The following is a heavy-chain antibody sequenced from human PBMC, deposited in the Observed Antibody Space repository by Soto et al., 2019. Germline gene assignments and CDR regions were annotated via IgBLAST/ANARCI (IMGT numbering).Heavy chain of an antibody. Sequence: LRLSCAASGFTFSNYAMSWVRQAPGKGLEWVSAISGSGGSTYYADSVKGRFTISRDNFKNILYLQMNNLRAEDTALYYCARGSGSLYYFHYWGQGTLVTVSS. CDR2: ISGSGGST. V-gene: IGHV3-23*01. J-gene: IGHJ4*02. CDR1: GFTFSNYA. CDR3: ARGSGSLYYFHY. D-gene: IGHD6-19*01.